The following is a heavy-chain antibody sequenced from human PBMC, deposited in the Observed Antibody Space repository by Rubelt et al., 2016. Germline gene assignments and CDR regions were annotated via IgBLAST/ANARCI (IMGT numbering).Heavy chain of an antibody. CDR3: ARDRVESSGYYWYYFDY. Sequence: GGSLRLSCAASGFTVSSNYMSWVRQAPGKGLEWVSVIYSGGSTYYADSVKGRFTISRDNSKNTLYLQMNSLRDGDTAVYYCARDRVESSGYYWYYFDYWGQGTLVTVSS. CDR2: IYSGGST. V-gene: IGHV3-66*01. CDR1: GFTVSSNY. D-gene: IGHD3-22*01. J-gene: IGHJ4*02.